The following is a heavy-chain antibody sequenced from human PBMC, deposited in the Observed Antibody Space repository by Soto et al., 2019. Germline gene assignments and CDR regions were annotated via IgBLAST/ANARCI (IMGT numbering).Heavy chain of an antibody. CDR2: IIPVFGRP. CDR1: GGTFSSFG. J-gene: IGHJ1*01. D-gene: IGHD5-12*01. Sequence: ASVKVSCKASGGTFSSFGISWVRQAPGQGLEWMGGIIPVFGRPNYAQRFRGRLTITADESTNTSYMELIDLTSEDTAVYYCAREASGYDFWGQGTQVTVS. V-gene: IGHV1-69*13. CDR3: AREASGYDF.